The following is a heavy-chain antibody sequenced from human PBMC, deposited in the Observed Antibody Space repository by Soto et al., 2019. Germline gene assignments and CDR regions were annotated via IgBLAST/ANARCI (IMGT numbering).Heavy chain of an antibody. Sequence: TGGSLRLSCAASGFTFSSYAMSWVRQAPGKGPEWVALVDSSSRTYYADSVKGRFTISRDNSKNTLYLQMNSLRAEDTAVYYCAKVEVAAGYYYYGMDVWGQGTTVTVSS. CDR1: GFTFSSYA. D-gene: IGHD6-19*01. CDR2: VDSSSRT. CDR3: AKVEVAAGYYYYGMDV. V-gene: IGHV3-23*03. J-gene: IGHJ6*02.